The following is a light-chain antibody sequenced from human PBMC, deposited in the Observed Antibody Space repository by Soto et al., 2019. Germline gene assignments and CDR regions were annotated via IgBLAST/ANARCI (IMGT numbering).Light chain of an antibody. CDR1: RCVSSY. Sequence: DIVLTQSPLSLVVTAGEPASISCSARRCVSSYLAWYLQKPGQAPRLLIYGASSRATGVPDRFSGSGSGTDFTLTISRLEPEEFAVYYCQHCQPYGDSPPRTFGGGTKVDI. V-gene: IGKV3-20*01. J-gene: IGKJ4*01. CDR2: GAS. CDR3: QHCQPYGDSPPRT.